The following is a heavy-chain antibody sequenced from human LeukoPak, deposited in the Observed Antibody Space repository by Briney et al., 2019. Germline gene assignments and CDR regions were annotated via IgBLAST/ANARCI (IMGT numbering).Heavy chain of an antibody. CDR2: ISSSSSYT. CDR3: AKDSSGSDY. J-gene: IGHJ4*02. D-gene: IGHD6-19*01. Sequence: GGSLRLSCAASGFTFSDYYMSWIRQAPGKGLEWVSYISSSSSYTNYADSVKGRFTISRDNAKNSLYLQMNSLRAEDTAVYYCAKDSSGSDYWGQGALVTVSS. CDR1: GFTFSDYY. V-gene: IGHV3-11*05.